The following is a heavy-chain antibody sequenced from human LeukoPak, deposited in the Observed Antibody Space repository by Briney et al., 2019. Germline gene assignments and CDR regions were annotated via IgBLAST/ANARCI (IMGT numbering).Heavy chain of an antibody. J-gene: IGHJ4*02. V-gene: IGHV1-69*06. CDR1: GYTFNNYG. CDR3: ARAPDSSGYYYDY. Sequence: SVRVSCKASGYTFNNYGISWVRQAPGQGLEWMGGIIPIFGTANYAQKFQGRVTITADKSTSTAYMELSSLRSEDTAVYYCARAPDSSGYYYDYWGQGTLVTVSS. CDR2: IIPIFGTA. D-gene: IGHD3-22*01.